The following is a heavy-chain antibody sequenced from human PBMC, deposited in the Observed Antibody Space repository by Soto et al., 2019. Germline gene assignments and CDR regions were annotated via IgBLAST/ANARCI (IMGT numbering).Heavy chain of an antibody. Sequence: QEQLAESGGGVVQPGRSLRLSCAASGSIFSGYGMHWVRQAPGKGLEWVAVIWYDGSNKYYADSVKGRFTISRDNSKNMLDLQMDSLRAEDTAVYYCARDGSGGTAFRGFCDYWGQGTLVTVSS. CDR1: GSIFSGYG. CDR3: ARDGSGGTAFRGFCDY. D-gene: IGHD2-15*01. CDR2: IWYDGSNK. V-gene: IGHV3-33*01. J-gene: IGHJ4*02.